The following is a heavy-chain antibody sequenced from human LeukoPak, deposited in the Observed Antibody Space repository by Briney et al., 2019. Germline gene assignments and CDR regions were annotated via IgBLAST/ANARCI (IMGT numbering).Heavy chain of an antibody. Sequence: ASVKVSCKASGYTFTSYGISWVRQAPGQGLEWMGWISAYNGNTNYAQKFQGRVTMTRDTSTSTVYMELSSLRSEDTAVYYCARDLRIAAAGPIDYWGQGTLVTVSS. J-gene: IGHJ4*02. D-gene: IGHD6-13*01. CDR1: GYTFTSYG. CDR2: ISAYNGNT. CDR3: ARDLRIAAAGPIDY. V-gene: IGHV1-18*01.